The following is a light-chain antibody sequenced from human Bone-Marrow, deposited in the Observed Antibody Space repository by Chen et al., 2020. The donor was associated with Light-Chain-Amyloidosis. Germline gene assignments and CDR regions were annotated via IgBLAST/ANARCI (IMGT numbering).Light chain of an antibody. Sequence: EIVLTQSPGTLSLSPGERATLSCRASQSVYISYLAWYQQKPGQAPRLLVYGAANRATGISDRFSGSGSGTDFTLTISRLEAEDFAVYYCQQFGTLPWTFGPGTKVEIK. J-gene: IGKJ1*01. V-gene: IGKV3-20*01. CDR1: QSVYISY. CDR2: GAA. CDR3: QQFGTLPWT.